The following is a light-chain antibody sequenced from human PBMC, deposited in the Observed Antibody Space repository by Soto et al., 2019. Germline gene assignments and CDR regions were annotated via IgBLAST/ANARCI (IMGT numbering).Light chain of an antibody. CDR3: AAWDDSLNGVI. CDR2: SNN. J-gene: IGLJ2*01. CDR1: RSNIGGNT. Sequence: QLVLTQPPSASGTPGQRVTISCSGSRSNIGGNTVNWYQQLPGTAPKLLIYSNNQRPSGVPDRFSGSKSGTSASLAISGLQSEDEADYYCAAWDDSLNGVIFGGGTKLTVL. V-gene: IGLV1-44*01.